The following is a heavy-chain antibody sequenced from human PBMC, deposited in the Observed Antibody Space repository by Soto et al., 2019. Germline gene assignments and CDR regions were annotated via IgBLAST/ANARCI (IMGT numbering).Heavy chain of an antibody. J-gene: IGHJ5*02. D-gene: IGHD4-17*01. CDR2: MYYSGIT. CDR1: DGCMSRGISY. Sequence: PRSLNGTVCDGCMSRGISYQGWIRQPPGKGLEYIASMYYSGITYYNPSLKSRATISVDTSKNQISLKLRSVTAADTAVYYCARQVGQTTVTTVRVGFAPWGRGTLVTVSS. CDR3: ARQVGQTTVTTVRVGFAP. V-gene: IGHV4-39*01.